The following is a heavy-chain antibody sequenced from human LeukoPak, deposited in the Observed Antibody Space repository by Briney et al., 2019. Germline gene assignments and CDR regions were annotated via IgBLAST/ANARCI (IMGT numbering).Heavy chain of an antibody. Sequence: ASVKVSCKASGYTFPSSGISWVRQAPGQGLEWMGWISAYNGNTIYAQKSQGRVAITTDTSTSTAYMELRSLRSDDTAVFYCARDLLGGYYDSSGPRGDYWGQGTLVTVSS. V-gene: IGHV1-18*01. CDR3: ARDLLGGYYDSSGPRGDY. CDR1: GYTFPSSG. J-gene: IGHJ4*02. CDR2: ISAYNGNT. D-gene: IGHD3-22*01.